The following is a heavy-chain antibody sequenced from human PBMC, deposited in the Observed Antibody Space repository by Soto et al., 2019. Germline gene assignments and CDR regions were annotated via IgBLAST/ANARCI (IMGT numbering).Heavy chain of an antibody. CDR1: GFTFSDYY. CDR2: ISSSGSTI. V-gene: IGHV3-11*01. D-gene: IGHD1-26*01. CDR3: GGSSDRGAFDI. J-gene: IGHJ3*02. Sequence: GGSLRLSCAASGFTFSDYYMSWIRQAPGKGLEWVSYISSSGSTIYYADSVKGRFTISRDNAKNSLYLQMNSLRAEDTAVYYCGGSSDRGAFDIWGQGTTVTVSS.